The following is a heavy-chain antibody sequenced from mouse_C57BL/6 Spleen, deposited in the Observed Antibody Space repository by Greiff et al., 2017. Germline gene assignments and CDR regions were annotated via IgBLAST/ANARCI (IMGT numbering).Heavy chain of an antibody. CDR3: ARQLTGNYFDD. Sequence: VQLQQSGPELVKPGASVKISCKASGYTFTDYYMNWVKQSHGKSLEWIGDINPNNGGTSYNQKFKGKATLTVDKSSSTAYMELRSLTSEDSAVYYCARQLTGNYFDDWGPGTTLTVSS. J-gene: IGHJ2*01. CDR2: INPNNGGT. CDR1: GYTFTDYY. D-gene: IGHD4-1*01. V-gene: IGHV1-26*01.